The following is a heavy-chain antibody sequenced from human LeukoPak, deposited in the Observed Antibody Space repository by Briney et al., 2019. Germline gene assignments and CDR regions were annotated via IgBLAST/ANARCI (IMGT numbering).Heavy chain of an antibody. CDR1: GASINNNF. CDR2: IYSSGSA. Sequence: SETLSLTCTVSGASINNNFWTWIRQPPGKGLEWIGNIYSSGSANYNPSLKGRVIISGDTSKNQISLNLTSVTAADTAVYFCARRRDYYDTWGHGTLVTVSS. D-gene: IGHD3-22*01. V-gene: IGHV4-59*08. CDR3: ARRRDYYDT. J-gene: IGHJ4*01.